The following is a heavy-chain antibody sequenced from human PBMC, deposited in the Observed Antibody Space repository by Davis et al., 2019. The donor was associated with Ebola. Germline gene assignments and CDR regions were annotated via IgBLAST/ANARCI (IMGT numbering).Heavy chain of an antibody. V-gene: IGHV4-34*01. CDR3: ARTEDHCSSTSCPFDY. CDR2: INHSGST. D-gene: IGHD2-2*01. Sequence: PSETLSLTCTVSGGSISSYYWSWIRQPPGKGLEWIGEINHSGSTNYNPSLKSRVTISVDTSKNQFSLKLSSVTAADTAVYYCARTEDHCSSTSCPFDYWGQGTLVTVSS. CDR1: GGSISSYY. J-gene: IGHJ4*02.